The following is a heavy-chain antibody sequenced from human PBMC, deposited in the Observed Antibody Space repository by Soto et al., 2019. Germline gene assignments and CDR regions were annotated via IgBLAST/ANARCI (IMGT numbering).Heavy chain of an antibody. D-gene: IGHD3-3*01. CDR2: INHSGST. CDR1: GGSFSGCY. J-gene: IGHJ6*02. V-gene: IGHV4-34*01. CDR3: ARAPYYDFWSGEFMDV. Sequence: SETLSLTCAVYGGSFSGCYWSWIRQPPGKGLEWIGEINHSGSTNYNPSLKSRVTISVDTSKNQFSLKLSSVTAADTAVYYCARAPYYDFWSGEFMDVWGQGTTVTVSS.